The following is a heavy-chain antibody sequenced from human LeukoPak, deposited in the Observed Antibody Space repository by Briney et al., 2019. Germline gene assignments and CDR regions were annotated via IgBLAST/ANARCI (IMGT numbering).Heavy chain of an antibody. CDR1: GFTFSSYS. D-gene: IGHD2-15*01. J-gene: IGHJ4*02. Sequence: PGGSLRLSCAASGFTFSSYSMNWVRQAPGKGLEWVSSISSSSSYIYYADSVKGRFTISRDNAKNSLYLQMNSLRAEDTAVYYCASGCSGGSCYSWGSYYFDYWGQGTLVTVSS. CDR3: ASGCSGGSCYSWGSYYFDY. V-gene: IGHV3-21*01. CDR2: ISSSSSYI.